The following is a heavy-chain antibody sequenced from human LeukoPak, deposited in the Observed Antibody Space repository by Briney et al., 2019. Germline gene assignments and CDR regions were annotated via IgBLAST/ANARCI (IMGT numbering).Heavy chain of an antibody. CDR3: ARVRRDGYNLYYYYYMDV. Sequence: GGSLRLSCAASGFTFSSYAMSWVRQAPGKGLEWVSVIYSGGSTYYADSVKGRFTISRDNSKNTLYLQMNSLRAEDTAVYYCARVRRDGYNLYYYYYMDVWGKGTTVTISS. CDR1: GFTFSSYA. D-gene: IGHD5-24*01. CDR2: IYSGGST. J-gene: IGHJ6*03. V-gene: IGHV3-53*01.